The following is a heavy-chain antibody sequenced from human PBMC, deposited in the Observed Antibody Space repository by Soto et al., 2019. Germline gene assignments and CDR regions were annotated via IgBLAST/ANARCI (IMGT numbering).Heavy chain of an antibody. Sequence: EVQLVESGGGLVRPGGSLRLSCAASGLTISNAWMSWVRQAPGKGLQWVGRIKSKTDVGTTHYAAPVKGRFTISRDDSKNTLYLKMNRLKAEDTAVYYCTTRSPRYEVWRGYYDKWGQGILVTVSS. D-gene: IGHD3-3*01. CDR2: IKSKTDVGTT. J-gene: IGHJ4*02. V-gene: IGHV3-15*01. CDR3: TTRSPRYEVWRGYYDK. CDR1: GLTISNAW.